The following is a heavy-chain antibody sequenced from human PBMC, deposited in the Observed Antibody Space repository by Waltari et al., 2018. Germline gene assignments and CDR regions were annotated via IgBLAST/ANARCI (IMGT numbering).Heavy chain of an antibody. CDR1: GYTFTSYA. J-gene: IGHJ6*02. CDR3: ARDATVTTSGYYYYGMDV. V-gene: IGHV1-3*01. Sequence: QVQLVQSGAEVKKPGAAVKVSCKASGYTFTSYAMHWVRQAPGQRLEWMGWINAGNGNTKYSQKFQGRVTITRDTSASTAYMELSSLRSEDTAVYYCARDATVTTSGYYYYGMDVWGQGTTVTVSS. CDR2: INAGNGNT. D-gene: IGHD4-17*01.